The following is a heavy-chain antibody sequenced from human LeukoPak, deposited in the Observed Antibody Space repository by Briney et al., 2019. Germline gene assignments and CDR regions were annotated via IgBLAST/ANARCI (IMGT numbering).Heavy chain of an antibody. CDR1: GFTFSSYG. CDR2: ISYDGSNK. J-gene: IGHJ4*02. Sequence: GRSQRLSCAASGFTFSSYGMHWVRQAPGKGLEWVAVISYDGSNKYYADSVKGRFTISRDNSKNTLYLQINSLRIEDTAVYYCAKGASRYCSSTSCYYFDYWGQGTLVTVSS. CDR3: AKGASRYCSSTSCYYFDY. D-gene: IGHD2-2*01. V-gene: IGHV3-30*18.